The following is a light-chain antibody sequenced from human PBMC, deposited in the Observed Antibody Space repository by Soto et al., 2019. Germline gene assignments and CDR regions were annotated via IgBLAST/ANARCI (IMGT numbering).Light chain of an antibody. V-gene: IGKV3D-15*01. CDR1: QNLHSF. CDR3: QQYNNWPLT. CDR2: GAS. J-gene: IGKJ5*01. Sequence: EIVLTQSPATLSVSPGEGVTLSCTASQNLHSFLAWYQQKPGQAPRLLIYGASTRATGVPARFSGGGSGTEFTLTITSLQSEDFAVYWCQQYNNWPLTFGPGTRLEIK.